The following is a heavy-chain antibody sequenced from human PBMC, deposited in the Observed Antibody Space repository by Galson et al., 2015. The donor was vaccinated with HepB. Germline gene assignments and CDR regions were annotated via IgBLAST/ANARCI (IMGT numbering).Heavy chain of an antibody. J-gene: IGHJ4*02. V-gene: IGHV1-3*01. Sequence: SVKVYCKASGYIFTTYTIHWVRQAPGQRLEWMRWINAGNGHTKYSQNFQGRVTITRDTSASTAYMERSSLRSEDTAVYYCARGYDYIWGSYRFDNWGQGTLITVSS. CDR3: ARGYDYIWGSYRFDN. CDR1: GYIFTTYT. CDR2: INAGNGHT. D-gene: IGHD3-16*02.